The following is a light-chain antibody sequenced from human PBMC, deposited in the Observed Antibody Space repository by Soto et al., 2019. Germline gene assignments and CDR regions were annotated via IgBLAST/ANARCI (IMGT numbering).Light chain of an antibody. V-gene: IGLV2-14*01. CDR3: SSYTSSSTVI. CDR1: SSDIGGYNY. Sequence: QSVLTQPASMSGSPGQSITISCTGTSSDIGGYNYISWYQQLPGKAPKFIIYDVRNRPSGVSNRFSGSRSGNTASLTIFGLQAEDEADYYCSSYTSSSTVIFGGGTKLTVL. J-gene: IGLJ2*01. CDR2: DVR.